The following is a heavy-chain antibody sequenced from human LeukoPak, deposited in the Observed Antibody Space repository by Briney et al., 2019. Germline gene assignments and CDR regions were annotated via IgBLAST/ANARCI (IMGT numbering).Heavy chain of an antibody. V-gene: IGHV3-30-3*01. CDR3: ARGYDSSGYPHPLYYYGMDV. Sequence: GGSLRLSCAASGFTFSSYAMHWVRQAPGKGLEWVAVISYDGSNKYYADSVKGRFTISRDNSKNTLYLQMNSLRAEDTAVYYCARGYDSSGYPHPLYYYGMDVWGQGTTVTVSS. D-gene: IGHD3-22*01. CDR1: GFTFSSYA. CDR2: ISYDGSNK. J-gene: IGHJ6*02.